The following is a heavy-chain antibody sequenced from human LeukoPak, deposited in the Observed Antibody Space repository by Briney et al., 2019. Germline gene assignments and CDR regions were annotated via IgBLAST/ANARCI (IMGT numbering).Heavy chain of an antibody. J-gene: IGHJ4*02. Sequence: GSLRLSCVASGFTFSRYWMTWVRQAPGKGLEYMANINEDGSEKYYVDSVKGRFTISRDNAKNSLFLQVNSLRVEDTAVYYCARDTSAERGQQLANWGQGTLVTVSS. CDR2: INEDGSEK. CDR3: ARDTSAERGQQLAN. D-gene: IGHD6-13*01. CDR1: GFTFSRYW. V-gene: IGHV3-7*04.